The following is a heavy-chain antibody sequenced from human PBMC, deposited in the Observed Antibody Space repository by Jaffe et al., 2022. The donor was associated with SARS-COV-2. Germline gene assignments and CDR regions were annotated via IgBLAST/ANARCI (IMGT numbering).Heavy chain of an antibody. J-gene: IGHJ5*02. CDR1: GYTFTSYG. V-gene: IGHV1-18*01. Sequence: QVQLVQSGAEVKKPGASVKVSCKASGYTFTSYGISWVRQAPGQGLEWMGWISAYNGNTNYAQKLQGRVTMTTDTSTSTAYMELRSLRSDDTAVYYCARSTRYFDWPQPPWFDPWGQGTLVTVSS. D-gene: IGHD3-9*01. CDR3: ARSTRYFDWPQPPWFDP. CDR2: ISAYNGNT.